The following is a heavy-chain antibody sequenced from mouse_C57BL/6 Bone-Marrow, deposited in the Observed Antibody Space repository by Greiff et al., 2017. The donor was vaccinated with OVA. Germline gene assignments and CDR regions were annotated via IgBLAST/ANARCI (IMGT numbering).Heavy chain of an antibody. V-gene: IGHV14-4*01. Sequence: EVQLQQSGAELVRPGASVKLSCTASGFNIKDDYMHWVKQRPEQGLAWIGWIDPENGDTEYASKFQGQATITADTSSNTAYLQLSSLPSEDTAVFCSTTLYYSSPSCFAYWGPGTLVTVSA. J-gene: IGHJ3*01. D-gene: IGHD2-12*01. CDR2: IDPENGDT. CDR3: TTLYYSSPSCFAY. CDR1: GFNIKDDY.